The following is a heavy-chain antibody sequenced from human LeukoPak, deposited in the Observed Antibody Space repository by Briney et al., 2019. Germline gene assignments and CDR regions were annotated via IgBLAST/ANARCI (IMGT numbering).Heavy chain of an antibody. V-gene: IGHV1-3*01. Sequence: ASVKVSCKASGYTFTSYGMHWVRQAPGQRLEWMGWINAGNGNTKYSQKFQGRVTITRDTSASTAYMELSSLRSEDTAVYYCARALMTTVPDYWGQGTLVTVSS. CDR2: INAGNGNT. J-gene: IGHJ4*02. D-gene: IGHD4-17*01. CDR1: GYTFTSYG. CDR3: ARALMTTVPDY.